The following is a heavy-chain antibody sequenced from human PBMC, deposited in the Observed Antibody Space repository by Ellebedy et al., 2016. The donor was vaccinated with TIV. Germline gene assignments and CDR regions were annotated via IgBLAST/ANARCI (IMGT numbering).Heavy chain of an antibody. J-gene: IGHJ4*02. V-gene: IGHV3-53*01. CDR2: IYSGRGT. CDR3: ARVGPGYQYYFDS. Sequence: GESLKISCAASGFTFNTYSMNWVRQAPGKGLQWVSGIYSGRGTDYADFVEGRFTISRDESKNTLYLQLNSLRADDTAVYYCARVGPGYQYYFDSWGQGTLVTVSS. CDR1: GFTFNTYS. D-gene: IGHD2-15*01.